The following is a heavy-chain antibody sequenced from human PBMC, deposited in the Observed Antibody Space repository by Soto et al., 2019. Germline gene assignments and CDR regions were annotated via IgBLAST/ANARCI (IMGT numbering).Heavy chain of an antibody. CDR2: ISGSVVIT. D-gene: IGHD2-15*01. CDR1: GFTLSSYA. J-gene: IGHJ1*01. CDR3: EKPEHGVGAY. Sequence: GGALRLSCGGSGFTLSSYAISWVRQSPGKGLEFVSAISGSVVITYYSYSVKGRFTISRHNYKNTLYLQMKSLRDEDKDVYYCEKPEHGVGAYWAQGHLVTV. V-gene: IGHV3-23*01.